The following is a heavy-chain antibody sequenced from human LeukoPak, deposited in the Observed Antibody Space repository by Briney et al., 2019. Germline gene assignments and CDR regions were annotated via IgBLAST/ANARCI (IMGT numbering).Heavy chain of an antibody. D-gene: IGHD3-3*01. CDR3: ARSRQPGDYDFWSGYYLGLSYYYYYMDV. CDR2: IKEDGSEK. J-gene: IGHJ6*03. CDR1: GFTFSNYW. V-gene: IGHV3-7*01. Sequence: GGSLRLSCAASGFTFSNYWMSWVRQAPGKGLEWVANIKEDGSEKYYVDSVKGRFTISRDNVKKSLYLQMNSLRAEDTAVYYCARSRQPGDYDFWSGYYLGLSYYYYYMDVWGKGTTVTVSS.